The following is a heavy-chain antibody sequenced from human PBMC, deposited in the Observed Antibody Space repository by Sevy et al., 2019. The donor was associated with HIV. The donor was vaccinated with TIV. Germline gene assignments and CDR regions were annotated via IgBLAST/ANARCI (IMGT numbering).Heavy chain of an antibody. V-gene: IGHV3-30*04. D-gene: IGHD3-10*01. J-gene: IGHJ5*02. Sequence: GGSLRLSCAASGFTFSEFGMHWVRQAPGKGLEWVAVISHDGRNNKYNEDSVKGRFIISRANAKNTLYLQMNSLRADDTAIYYCARDRGEILRSAFKSWGQGTLVTVSS. CDR3: ARDRGEILRSAFKS. CDR2: ISHDGRNNK. CDR1: GFTFSEFG.